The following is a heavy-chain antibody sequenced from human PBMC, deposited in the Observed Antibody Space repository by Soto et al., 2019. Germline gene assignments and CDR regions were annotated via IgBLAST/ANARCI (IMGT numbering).Heavy chain of an antibody. J-gene: IGHJ3*01. V-gene: IGHV1-18*04. Sequence: VQLVQSGTAVKTPGASVKVSFHASGYTFANYGINGVRQAPGQGLEWMAWISAYNVKTHHETFVQDRVTMTTDTSTRTAYMELTSLRSDDTAVYYCARGGWNYGPGTFDLWGQGTMVNVSS. CDR1: GYTFANYG. CDR3: ARGGWNYGPGTFDL. CDR2: ISAYNVKT. D-gene: IGHD1-7*01.